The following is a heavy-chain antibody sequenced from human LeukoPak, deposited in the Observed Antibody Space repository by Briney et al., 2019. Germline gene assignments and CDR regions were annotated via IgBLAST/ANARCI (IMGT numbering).Heavy chain of an antibody. CDR3: ARDQGPNDVVPAEDGMDV. V-gene: IGHV1-18*01. Sequence: GASVKVSCKASGGTFSSYAISWVRQAPGQGLEWMGWISAYNGNTNYAQKLQGRVTMTTDTSASTAYMELRSLRSDDTAVYYCARDQGPNDVVPAEDGMDVWGQGTTVTVSS. CDR1: GGTFSSYA. J-gene: IGHJ6*02. CDR2: ISAYNGNT. D-gene: IGHD2-2*01.